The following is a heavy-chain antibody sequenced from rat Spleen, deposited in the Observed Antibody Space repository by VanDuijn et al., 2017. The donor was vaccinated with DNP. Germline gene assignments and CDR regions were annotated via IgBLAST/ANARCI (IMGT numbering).Heavy chain of an antibody. CDR2: ISTSGGVT. D-gene: IGHD1-12*02. J-gene: IGHJ4*01. Sequence: EVQVVESGGGLVQPGRSMTVSCAASGFTFSHSDMAWVRQAPTKGLEWVASISTSGGVTYYRDSVKGRFTISRDNAKNTLYLQMNSLRSEDTATYYCTRVGDYHDGGDGDVLDVWGQGTSVTVSS. CDR1: GFTFSHSD. V-gene: IGHV5-25*01. CDR3: TRVGDYHDGGDGDVLDV.